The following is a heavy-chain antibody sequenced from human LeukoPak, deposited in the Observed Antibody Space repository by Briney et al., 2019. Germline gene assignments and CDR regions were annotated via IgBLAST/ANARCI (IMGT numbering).Heavy chain of an antibody. Sequence: GESLKISCKASGYRFTSDWIGWVRQMPGKGREWMGIIYPGDSDSRYSPSFQGHVTMSADKSMNTAYLQWSSLKASDTAMYYCARPRVVAATTSHAAFDIWGQGTLVSVSS. V-gene: IGHV5-51*01. J-gene: IGHJ3*02. D-gene: IGHD2-15*01. CDR3: ARPRVVAATTSHAAFDI. CDR2: IYPGDSDS. CDR1: GYRFTSDW.